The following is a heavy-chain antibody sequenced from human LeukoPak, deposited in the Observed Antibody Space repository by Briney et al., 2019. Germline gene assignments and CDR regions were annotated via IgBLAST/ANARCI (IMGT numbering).Heavy chain of an antibody. V-gene: IGHV4-34*01. Sequence: SETLSLTCAVYGGSFSGYYWSWIRQPPGKGLEWIGEINHSGSTNYNPSLKSRVTISVDKSKNQFSLKLSSVTAADTAVYYCAREGSWGAVASLDYWGQGTLVTVSS. CDR3: AREGSWGAVASLDY. D-gene: IGHD6-19*01. CDR1: GGSFSGYY. CDR2: INHSGST. J-gene: IGHJ4*02.